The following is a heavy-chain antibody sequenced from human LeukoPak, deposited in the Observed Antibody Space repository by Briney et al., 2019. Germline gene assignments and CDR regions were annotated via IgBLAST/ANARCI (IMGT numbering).Heavy chain of an antibody. V-gene: IGHV4-59*01. J-gene: IGHJ4*02. CDR3: ARGGGTMIHAFDI. D-gene: IGHD3-22*01. CDR2: IYYSGST. Sequence: SETLSLTCTVSGGSISSYYWSWIRQPPGKGLEWIGYIYYSGSTNYNPSLKSRVTISVDTSKNQFSLKLSSVTAADTAVYYCARGGGTMIHAFDIWGQGTLVTVSS. CDR1: GGSISSYY.